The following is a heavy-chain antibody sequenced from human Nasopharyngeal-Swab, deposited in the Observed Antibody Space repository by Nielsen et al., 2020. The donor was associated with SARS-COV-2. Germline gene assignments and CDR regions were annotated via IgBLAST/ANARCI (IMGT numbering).Heavy chain of an antibody. CDR3: AREVINQAVSDAFDF. J-gene: IGHJ3*01. D-gene: IGHD3-16*02. CDR2: IHYTGKT. V-gene: IGHV4-31*03. Sequence: SETLSLTCTDSGGSISSDNYFWSWIRQRPGKGLEWIGYIHYTGKTYYNPSLESRLTISLDTSRNQFSLMLRSVTAADTAVYYCAREVINQAVSDAFDFWGQGTMVTVSS. CDR1: GGSISSDNYF.